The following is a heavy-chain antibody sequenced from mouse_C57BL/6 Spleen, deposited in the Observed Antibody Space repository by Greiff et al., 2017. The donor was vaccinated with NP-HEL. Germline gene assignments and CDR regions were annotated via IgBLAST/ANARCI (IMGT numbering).Heavy chain of an antibody. CDR1: GFSFNTYA. J-gene: IGHJ4*01. CDR2: IRSKSNNYAN. Sequence: EVKVVESGGGLVQPKGSLKLSCAASGFSFNTYAMNWVRQAPGKGLEWVARIRSKSNNYANYYADSGKDRFTNSRDDSESMLYLQMNNLKTEDTAMYYCVRQGGYYDYYAMDYWGQGTSVTVSS. D-gene: IGHD2-3*01. CDR3: VRQGGYYDYYAMDY. V-gene: IGHV10-1*01.